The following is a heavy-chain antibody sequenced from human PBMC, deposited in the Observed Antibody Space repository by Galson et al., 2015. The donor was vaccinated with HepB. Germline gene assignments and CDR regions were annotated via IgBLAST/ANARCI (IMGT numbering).Heavy chain of an antibody. Sequence: SLRLSCAASGFSFSSYAIHWVRRAPGKGLEWVAVISHDGNKKYYADSVRGRFTISRDNSKNTIYIEMNRLSAEDTATYYYARDRRVEVVVAATLDYWGQGTLLTVSS. CDR2: ISHDGNKK. CDR1: GFSFSSYA. CDR3: ARDRRVEVVVAATLDY. V-gene: IGHV3-30*04. D-gene: IGHD2-15*01. J-gene: IGHJ4*02.